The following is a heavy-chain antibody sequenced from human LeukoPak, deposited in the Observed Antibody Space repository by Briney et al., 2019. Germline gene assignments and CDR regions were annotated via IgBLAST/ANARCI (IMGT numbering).Heavy chain of an antibody. J-gene: IGHJ4*02. CDR1: GYTFTGYY. CDR2: INPNSGGT. Sequence: ASVKVSCKASGYTFTGYYMHWVRQAPGQGLEWMGWINPNSGGTNYAQKFQGRVTMTSDTSINTAYMELSSLTSDDTAMYYCARDHDYGPDYWGQGTLVTVSA. D-gene: IGHD4/OR15-4a*01. V-gene: IGHV1-2*02. CDR3: ARDHDYGPDY.